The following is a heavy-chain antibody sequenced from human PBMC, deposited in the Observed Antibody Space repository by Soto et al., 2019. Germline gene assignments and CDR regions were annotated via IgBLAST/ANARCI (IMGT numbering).Heavy chain of an antibody. CDR1: GGSISRYY. V-gene: IGHV4-59*08. J-gene: IGHJ4*02. Sequence: XXTLSLACTVSGGSISRYYWSWIRQPPGKGLEWIGYIYYSGSTNYNPSLKSRVTISVDTSKNQFSLKLSSVTAADTAVYYRARARPLDYWGQGTLVTVSS. CDR2: IYYSGST. CDR3: ARARPLDY.